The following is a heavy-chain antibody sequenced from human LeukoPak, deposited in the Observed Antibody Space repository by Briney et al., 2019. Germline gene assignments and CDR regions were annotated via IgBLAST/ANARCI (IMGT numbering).Heavy chain of an antibody. J-gene: IGHJ4*02. CDR3: ATDYGGNSGTDY. Sequence: GGSLRLSCAASGFTFSSYAMHWVRQAPDKGLEWVTVISYDGSDKYYADSVKGRFTISRDNSKNTLYLQMNSLRLEDTAMYYCATDYGGNSGTDYWGQGTLVTVSS. CDR2: ISYDGSDK. V-gene: IGHV3-30*04. CDR1: GFTFSSYA. D-gene: IGHD4-23*01.